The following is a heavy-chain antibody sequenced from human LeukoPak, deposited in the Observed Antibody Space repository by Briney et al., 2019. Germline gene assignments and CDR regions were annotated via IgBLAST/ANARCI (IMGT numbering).Heavy chain of an antibody. Sequence: GGSLRLSCAASGFTFSSYAMHWVRQAPGKGLEWVAVISYDGSNKYYADSVKGRFTISRDNSKNTLYLQMNSLRAEDTAVYYCARDHYGSVDARRFDYSGQGTLVTVSS. CDR1: GFTFSSYA. J-gene: IGHJ4*02. V-gene: IGHV3-30-3*01. CDR3: ARDHYGSVDARRFDY. D-gene: IGHD3-10*01. CDR2: ISYDGSNK.